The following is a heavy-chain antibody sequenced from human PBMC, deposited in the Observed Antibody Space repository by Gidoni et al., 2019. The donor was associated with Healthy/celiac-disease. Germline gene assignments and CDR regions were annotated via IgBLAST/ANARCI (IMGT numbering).Heavy chain of an antibody. Sequence: EVQLVESGGGLVQPGGSLRLSCAASGFTLSSYEMNWVRHAPGKGLEWVSYISSSGSTIYSADPVKGRFTISRDNAKNSLYLQMNSLRAEDTAVYYCAGRGADGDYMGTYYYGMDVWGQGTTVTVSS. CDR1: GFTLSSYE. V-gene: IGHV3-48*03. CDR3: AGRGADGDYMGTYYYGMDV. CDR2: ISSSGSTI. J-gene: IGHJ6*02. D-gene: IGHD4-17*01.